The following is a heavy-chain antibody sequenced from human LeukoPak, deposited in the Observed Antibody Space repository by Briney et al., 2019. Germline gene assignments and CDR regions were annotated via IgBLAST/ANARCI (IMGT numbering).Heavy chain of an antibody. CDR2: IYYSGST. J-gene: IGHJ4*02. CDR1: GGSVSGCDYY. Sequence: PSQTLSLTCTVSGGSVSGCDYYWSWIRQPPGKGLEWIGYIYYSGSTYYNPSLKSRVTISVDTSKNQFSLKLSSVTAADTAVYYRARGEAGELLFDFWGQGTLVTVSS. D-gene: IGHD1-26*01. V-gene: IGHV4-30-4*08. CDR3: ARGEAGELLFDF.